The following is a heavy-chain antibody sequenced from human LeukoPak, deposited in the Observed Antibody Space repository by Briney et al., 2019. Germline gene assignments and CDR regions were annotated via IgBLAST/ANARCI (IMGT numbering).Heavy chain of an antibody. J-gene: IGHJ4*02. D-gene: IGHD6-19*01. Sequence: GGSLRLSCAASGFTFTTYALHWVRQAPGKGLEWVAFISYDGSNKFYAESLKGRFTISRDNSKNTLYLQMNSLRDEDTAAYYCARDRYSSGWFGYWGQGTLVTVSS. V-gene: IGHV3-30-3*01. CDR1: GFTFTTYA. CDR3: ARDRYSSGWFGY. CDR2: ISYDGSNK.